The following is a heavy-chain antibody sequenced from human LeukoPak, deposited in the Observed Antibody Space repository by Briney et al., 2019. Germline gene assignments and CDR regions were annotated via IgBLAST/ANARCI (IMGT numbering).Heavy chain of an antibody. CDR3: ARADYYGSGSYYND. D-gene: IGHD3-10*01. CDR1: GGSISSYY. V-gene: IGHV4-59*01. CDR2: IYYSGST. J-gene: IGHJ4*02. Sequence: PSETLSLTCTVSGGSISSYYWSWIRQPPGKGLEWIGYIYYSGSTNYNPSLKSRVTISVDTSKNQFSLKLSSVTAADTAVYYCARADYYGSGSYYNDWGQGTLVTVSS.